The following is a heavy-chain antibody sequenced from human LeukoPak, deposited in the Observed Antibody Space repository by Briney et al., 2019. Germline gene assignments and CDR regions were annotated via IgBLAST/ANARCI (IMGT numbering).Heavy chain of an antibody. CDR3: ARVRRNWGMGYFDY. J-gene: IGHJ4*02. V-gene: IGHV4-34*01. D-gene: IGHD7-27*01. CDR1: GGSFSGYY. CDR2: IYHSGST. Sequence: SETLSLTCAVYGGSFSGYYWSWIRQPPGKGLEWIGSIYHSGSTYYNPSLKSRVTISVDTSKNQFSLKLSSVTAADTAVYYCARVRRNWGMGYFDYWGQGTLVTVSS.